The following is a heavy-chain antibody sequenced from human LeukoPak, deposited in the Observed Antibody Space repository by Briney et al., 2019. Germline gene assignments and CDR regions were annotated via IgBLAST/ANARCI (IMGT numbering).Heavy chain of an antibody. J-gene: IGHJ2*01. Sequence: ASVKVSCKASGGTFSSYAISWVRQAPGQGLEWMGGIIPIFGTANYAQKFQGRVTINADESTSTAYMELSSLRSEDTAVYYCARGLDDSSGYYYASNDWYFDLWGRGTLVTVSS. D-gene: IGHD3-22*01. CDR3: ARGLDDSSGYYYASNDWYFDL. V-gene: IGHV1-69*13. CDR1: GGTFSSYA. CDR2: IIPIFGTA.